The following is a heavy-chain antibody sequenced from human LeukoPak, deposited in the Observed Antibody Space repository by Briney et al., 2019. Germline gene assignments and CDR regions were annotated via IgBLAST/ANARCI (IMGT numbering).Heavy chain of an antibody. CDR3: ARDQRDDWGGNYYYYYMDV. Sequence: PSQTLSLTCTVSGGSISSGSYYWSWIRQPAGKGLEWIGRIYTSGSTNYNPSLKSRVTISVDTSKNQFSLKLSSVTAADTAVYYCARDQRDDWGGNYYYYYMDVWGKGTTVTVSS. CDR1: GGSISSGSYY. CDR2: IYTSGST. D-gene: IGHD7-27*01. V-gene: IGHV4-61*02. J-gene: IGHJ6*03.